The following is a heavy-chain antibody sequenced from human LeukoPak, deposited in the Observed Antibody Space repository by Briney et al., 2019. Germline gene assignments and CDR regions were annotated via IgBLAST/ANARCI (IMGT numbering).Heavy chain of an antibody. J-gene: IGHJ4*02. CDR3: AKDFYDSSGYPSN. CDR2: ISYDGSNK. D-gene: IGHD3-22*01. V-gene: IGHV3-30-3*01. Sequence: GRSLRLSCAASGFTFGSYAMHWVRQAPGKGLEWVAIISYDGSNKYYADSMKDRFTISRDNSKKTLYLQMNSLRTEDTATYYCAKDFYDSSGYPSNWGQGTLVTVSS. CDR1: GFTFGSYA.